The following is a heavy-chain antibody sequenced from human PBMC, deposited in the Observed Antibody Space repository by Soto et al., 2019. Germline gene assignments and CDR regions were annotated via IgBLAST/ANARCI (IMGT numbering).Heavy chain of an antibody. J-gene: IGHJ4*02. CDR2: MNSDGRTT. CDR1: GFNFGNNW. V-gene: IGHV3-74*01. CDR3: ATAEVDY. Sequence: LRLSCAASGFNFGNNWMHWVRQAPGKGLEWVSRMNSDGRTTNYADSVKGRLTVSRDNAKNTLYLQMNSLRAEDTAVYYCATAEVDYWGPGTLVTVSS.